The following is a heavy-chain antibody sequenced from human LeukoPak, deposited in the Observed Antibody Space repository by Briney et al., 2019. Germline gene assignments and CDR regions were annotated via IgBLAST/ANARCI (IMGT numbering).Heavy chain of an antibody. CDR2: INHSGST. V-gene: IGHV4-34*01. J-gene: IGHJ6*02. Sequence: SETLSLTCAVYGWSFSGYYWSWIRQPPGKGLEWIGEINHSGSTNYNPSLKSRVTISVDTSKNQFSLKLSSVTAADTAVYYCARGTETTVTIYYYYGMDVWGQGTTVTVSS. D-gene: IGHD4-11*01. CDR1: GWSFSGYY. CDR3: ARGTETTVTIYYYYGMDV.